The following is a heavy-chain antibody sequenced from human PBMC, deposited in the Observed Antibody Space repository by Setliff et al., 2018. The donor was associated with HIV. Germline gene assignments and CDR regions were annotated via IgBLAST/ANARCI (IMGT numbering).Heavy chain of an antibody. CDR1: GGSFSDYY. CDR2: INHSGNT. V-gene: IGHV4-34*01. D-gene: IGHD1-7*01. Sequence: SETLSLTCVVYGGSFSDYYWSWIRQPPGKGLEWIGEINHSGNTTYNPSLKSRVTMSVDTTKNRFSLKLNTVTAADTATYYCLLDVPLILRTSPPLWGQGTPVTVSS. CDR3: LLDVPLILRTSPPL. J-gene: IGHJ4*02.